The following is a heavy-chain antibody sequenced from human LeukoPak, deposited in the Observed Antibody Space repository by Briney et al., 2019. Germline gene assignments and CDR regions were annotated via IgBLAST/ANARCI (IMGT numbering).Heavy chain of an antibody. CDR3: ARGPIYCSGGSCYSIWFDP. CDR1: GGSFSGYY. CDR2: INHSGST. Sequence: PSETLSLTCAVYGGSFSGYYWSWIRQPPGKGLEWIGEINHSGSTNYNPFLKSRVTISVDTSKNQFSLKLSSVTAADTAVYYCARGPIYCSGGSCYSIWFDPWGQGTLVTVSS. J-gene: IGHJ5*02. D-gene: IGHD2-15*01. V-gene: IGHV4-34*01.